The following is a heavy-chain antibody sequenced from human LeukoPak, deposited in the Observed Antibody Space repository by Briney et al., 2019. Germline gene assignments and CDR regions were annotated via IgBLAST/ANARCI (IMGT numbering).Heavy chain of an antibody. D-gene: IGHD3-3*01. CDR2: ISAYNGNT. V-gene: IGHV1-18*01. J-gene: IGHJ5*02. CDR3: ARAGSRFLEWLLFSWFDP. Sequence: GASVTVFCKASGYTFTSYGISWVRQAPGQGLEWMGWISAYNGNTNYAQKLQGRVTMTTDTSTSTAYMELRSLRSDDTAVYYCARAGSRFLEWLLFSWFDPWGQGTLVAVSS. CDR1: GYTFTSYG.